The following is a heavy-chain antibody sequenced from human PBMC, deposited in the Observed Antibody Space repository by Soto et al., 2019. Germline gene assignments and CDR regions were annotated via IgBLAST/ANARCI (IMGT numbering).Heavy chain of an antibody. V-gene: IGHV1-2*02. CDR2: IGPESGAT. J-gene: IGHJ4*02. CDR1: GYTFTGHY. Sequence: ASVKVSCKASGYTFTGHYIHWVRQAPEQGPEWMGEIGPESGATRYAQKFQGRVTMTRDMSITTVYMELNNLGPDDTAVYYCGRGRSGQIVVFYWGQGTPVTVSS. CDR3: GRGRSGQIVVFY. D-gene: IGHD5-12*01.